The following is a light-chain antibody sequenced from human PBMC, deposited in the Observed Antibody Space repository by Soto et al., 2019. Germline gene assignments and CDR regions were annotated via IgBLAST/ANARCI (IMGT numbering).Light chain of an antibody. V-gene: IGKV1-5*03. Sequence: DIQMTQSPSTLSASVGDRVTITCRASQSISTWLAWYQQKSGKAPKLLIHKASILESGVPSRFSGRGSGTEFTLTISSLQPDDFATYYCQQYNGYSYTFGQGTKLEI. CDR3: QQYNGYSYT. CDR1: QSISTW. CDR2: KAS. J-gene: IGKJ2*01.